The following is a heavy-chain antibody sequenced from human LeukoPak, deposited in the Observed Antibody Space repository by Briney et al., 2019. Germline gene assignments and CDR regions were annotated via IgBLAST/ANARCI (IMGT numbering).Heavy chain of an antibody. CDR3: ARATYSSGWDYYFDY. D-gene: IGHD6-19*01. J-gene: IGHJ4*02. Sequence: PGGSLRLSCAASGFTVSSNYMSWVRQAPGKGLEWVSVIYSGGSTYYADSVKGRFTTSRDTSKNTLYLQMNSLRAEDTAVYYCARATYSSGWDYYFDYWGQGTLVSVSS. CDR2: IYSGGST. CDR1: GFTVSSNY. V-gene: IGHV3-53*01.